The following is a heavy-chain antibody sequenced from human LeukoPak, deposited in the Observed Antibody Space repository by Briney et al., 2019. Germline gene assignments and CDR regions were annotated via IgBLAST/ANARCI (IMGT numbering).Heavy chain of an antibody. CDR3: ASNDILTGHKRPFFDY. CDR1: GFTFSSYS. D-gene: IGHD3-9*01. V-gene: IGHV3-21*01. Sequence: GGSLRLSCAASGFTFSSYSMNWVRQAPGEGLEWVSSISSSSTYIYYADSVKGRFTISRDNAKNSLYLQMNGLRAEDTAVHYCASNDILTGHKRPFFDYWGKGTLVTVSS. CDR2: ISSSSTYI. J-gene: IGHJ4*02.